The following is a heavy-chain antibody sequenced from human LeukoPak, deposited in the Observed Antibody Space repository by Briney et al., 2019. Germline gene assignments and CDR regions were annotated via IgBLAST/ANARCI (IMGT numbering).Heavy chain of an antibody. V-gene: IGHV1-69-2*01. CDR1: GYTFTDYY. J-gene: IGHJ4*02. Sequence: ASVKISCKVSGYTFTDYYIHWVQQAPGKGLEWMGLVDPEDGETIYSEKFQGRVTITADTSTDTAYMELSSLRSEDTDVYYCATLNFIVGAPTVGDHWGQGTLVTVSS. CDR2: VDPEDGET. D-gene: IGHD1-26*01. CDR3: ATLNFIVGAPTVGDH.